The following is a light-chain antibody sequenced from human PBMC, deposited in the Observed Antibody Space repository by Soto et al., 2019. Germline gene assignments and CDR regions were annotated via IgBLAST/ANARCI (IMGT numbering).Light chain of an antibody. CDR2: EGS. CDR3: CSYAGSSIHVV. Sequence: QSVLTQPASVSGSPGQSITISRTGTSSDVGSYNLVSWYQQHPGKAPKLMIYEGSKRPSGVSNRFSGSKSGNTASLTISGLQAEDEADYYCCSYAGSSIHVVFGGGTKLTVL. J-gene: IGLJ2*01. V-gene: IGLV2-23*01. CDR1: SSDVGSYNL.